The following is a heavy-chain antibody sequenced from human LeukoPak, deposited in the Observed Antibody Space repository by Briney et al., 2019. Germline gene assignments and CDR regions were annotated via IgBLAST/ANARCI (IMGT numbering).Heavy chain of an antibody. J-gene: IGHJ4*02. CDR3: ARDIWQQKANDY. CDR1: GGSISSGRSGSYY. Sequence: PSETLSLTCSVSGGSISSGRSGSYYWTWIRQPPGKGLEWIGEINHSGSTNYNPSLKSRVTISVDTSKNQFSLKLSSVTAADTAVYYCARDIWQQKANDYWGQGTLVTVSS. D-gene: IGHD6-13*01. CDR2: INHSGST. V-gene: IGHV4-39*07.